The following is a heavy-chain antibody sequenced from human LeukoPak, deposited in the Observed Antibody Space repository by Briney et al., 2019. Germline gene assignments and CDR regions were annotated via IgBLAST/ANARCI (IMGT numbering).Heavy chain of an antibody. J-gene: IGHJ4*02. CDR1: GFTFSSYS. CDR3: ANYYYGSGSYYEGGD. D-gene: IGHD3-10*01. Sequence: GGSLRLSCAASGFTFSSYSMNWVRRAPGKGLEWVSYISSSSSTIYYADSVKGRFTISRDNSKNTLYLQMNSLRAEDTAVYYCANYYYGSGSYYEGGDWGQGTLVTVSS. CDR2: ISSSSSTI. V-gene: IGHV3-48*01.